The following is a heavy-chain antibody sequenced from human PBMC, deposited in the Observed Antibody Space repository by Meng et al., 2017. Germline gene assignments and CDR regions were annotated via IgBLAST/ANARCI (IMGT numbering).Heavy chain of an antibody. Sequence: QVQLVHAGVGGKRPGPSVKVSCKASGGTFSSYAISWVRQAPGQGLEWMGGIIPIFGTANYAQKFQGRVTITADESTSTAYMELSSLRSEDTAVYYCARGGDGYNFYYFDYWGQGTLVTVSS. V-gene: IGHV1-69*01. J-gene: IGHJ4*02. CDR2: IIPIFGTA. D-gene: IGHD5-24*01. CDR1: GGTFSSYA. CDR3: ARGGDGYNFYYFDY.